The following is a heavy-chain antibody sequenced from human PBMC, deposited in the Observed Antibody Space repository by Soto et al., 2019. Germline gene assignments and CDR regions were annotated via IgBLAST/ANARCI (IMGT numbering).Heavy chain of an antibody. CDR1: GFTVSSYW. J-gene: IGHJ4*02. D-gene: IGHD6-13*01. Sequence: EVQLVESGGGLVQPGGSLRLSCAASGFTVSSYWMHWVRQAPGKGLVWVSRINSDGSSTSYADSVKGRFTISRDNAKNTLYLQMNSLRAEDTAVYYCARERGKAAAVHFDYWGQGTLVTVSS. V-gene: IGHV3-74*01. CDR3: ARERGKAAAVHFDY. CDR2: INSDGSST.